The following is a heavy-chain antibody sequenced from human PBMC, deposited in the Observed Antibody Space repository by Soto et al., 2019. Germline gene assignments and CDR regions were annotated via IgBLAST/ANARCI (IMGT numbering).Heavy chain of an antibody. D-gene: IGHD6-13*01. J-gene: IGHJ6*03. CDR2: ISWNSGSI. CDR3: AKDIAAAVDYYMDV. V-gene: IGHV3-9*01. Sequence: DVQLVESGGGLVQPGRSLRLSCAASGFTFDDYAMHWVRQAPGKGLEWVSGISWNSGSIGYADSVKGRFTISRDNAKNSLFLQMNSLRAEDTALYYCAKDIAAAVDYYMDVWGKGTTVTVSS. CDR1: GFTFDDYA.